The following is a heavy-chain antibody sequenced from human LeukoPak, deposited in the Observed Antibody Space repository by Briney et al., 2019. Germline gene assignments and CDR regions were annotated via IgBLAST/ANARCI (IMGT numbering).Heavy chain of an antibody. CDR2: INHSGST. CDR3: AKGIAGGYDTFDY. CDR1: GGSFSGYY. J-gene: IGHJ4*02. D-gene: IGHD5-12*01. Sequence: SETLSLTCAVYGGSFSGYYWSWIRQPPGKGLEWIGEINHSGSTNYNPSLKSRVTISVDTSKNQFSLKLSSVTAADTAVYYCAKGIAGGYDTFDYWGQGTLVTFSS. V-gene: IGHV4-34*01.